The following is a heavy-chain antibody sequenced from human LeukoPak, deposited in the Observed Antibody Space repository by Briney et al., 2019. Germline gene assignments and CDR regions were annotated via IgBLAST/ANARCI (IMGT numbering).Heavy chain of an antibody. D-gene: IGHD3-10*01. Sequence: ASVKVSCKASGYTFTSYYMHWVRLAPGQGREWMGIINPSGGSTSYAQKFQGRVTMTRDTSTSTVYMELSSLRSEDTAVYYCATKTMVRGVNLAFDIWGQGTMVTVSS. CDR1: GYTFTSYY. V-gene: IGHV1-46*01. CDR3: ATKTMVRGVNLAFDI. CDR2: INPSGGST. J-gene: IGHJ3*02.